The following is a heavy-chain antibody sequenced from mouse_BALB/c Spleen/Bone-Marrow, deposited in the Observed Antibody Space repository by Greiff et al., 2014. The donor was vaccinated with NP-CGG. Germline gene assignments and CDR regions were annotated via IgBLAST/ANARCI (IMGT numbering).Heavy chain of an antibody. CDR3: TRDAMDY. J-gene: IGHJ4*01. CDR2: IDPSDSYT. CDR1: GYTFTSYW. V-gene: IGHV1S127*01. Sequence: QVQLQQSGAELVKPGASVKMSCKASGYTFTSYWMHWVRQRPGQGLEWIGVIDPSDSYTSYIQKFKGKATLTVDTSSSTAYMQLSSLTSEDSAVYYCTRDAMDYWGQGISVTVSS.